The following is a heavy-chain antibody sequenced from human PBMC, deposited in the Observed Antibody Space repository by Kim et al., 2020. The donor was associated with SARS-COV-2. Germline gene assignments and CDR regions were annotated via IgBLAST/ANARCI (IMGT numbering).Heavy chain of an antibody. J-gene: IGHJ4*02. CDR3: ARIGDY. V-gene: IGHV5-51*01. D-gene: IGHD2-15*01. Sequence: PGDSETRYSPSFQGQVTISADKSISTAYLQWRSLKASDTAMYYCARIGDYWGQGTLVTVSS. CDR2: PGDSET.